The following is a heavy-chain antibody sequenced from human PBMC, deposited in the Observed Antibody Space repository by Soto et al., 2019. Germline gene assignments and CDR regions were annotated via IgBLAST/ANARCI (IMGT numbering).Heavy chain of an antibody. D-gene: IGHD2-2*01. J-gene: IGHJ3*02. CDR3: ARGHRPPPNIVVVPAAGAFDI. V-gene: IGHV3-23*01. Sequence: PGGSLRLSCAASGFTFSSYAMSWVRQAPGKGLQWVSVISGNAGNTYYADSVKGRFTISRDNAKNTLYLQMNSLRSEDTAVYYCARGHRPPPNIVVVPAAGAFDIWGQGTMVTVSS. CDR1: GFTFSSYA. CDR2: ISGNAGNT.